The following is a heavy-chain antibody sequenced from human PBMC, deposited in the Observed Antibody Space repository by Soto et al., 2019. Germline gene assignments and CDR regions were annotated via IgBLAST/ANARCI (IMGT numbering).Heavy chain of an antibody. J-gene: IGHJ4*02. CDR1: GFTFSIYA. Sequence: GGSLRLSCAASGFTFSIYAMTWVRQAPGKGLEWVSGLSSNGGTTHYADSVKGRFTISRDNSKNTLFLQMNSLRAEDTAVYYCAKLPRGSSPENDYWGQGTLVTVSS. CDR2: LSSNGGTT. CDR3: AKLPRGSSPENDY. V-gene: IGHV3-23*01. D-gene: IGHD6-6*01.